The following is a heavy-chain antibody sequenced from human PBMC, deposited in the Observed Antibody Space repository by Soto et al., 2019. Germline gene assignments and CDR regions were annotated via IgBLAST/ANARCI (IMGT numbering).Heavy chain of an antibody. J-gene: IGHJ4*02. V-gene: IGHV3-15*01. CDR2: IKSKTDGGTT. CDR3: STAAVTFGGVVPEDY. Sequence: EVQLVESGGDLVKPGGSLRLSCAASGITFHNAWMTWVRQAPGKGLEWVGRIKSKTDGGTTGYAAPVTGRFTISRDDSKNTLYLQMSSLKTEDTGVYYCSTAAVTFGGVVPEDYWGQGTVVTVSS. D-gene: IGHD3-16*01. CDR1: GITFHNAW.